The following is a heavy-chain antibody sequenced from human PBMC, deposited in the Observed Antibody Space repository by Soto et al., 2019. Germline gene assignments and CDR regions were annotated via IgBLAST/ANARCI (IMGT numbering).Heavy chain of an antibody. CDR2: FDPEDGET. V-gene: IGHV1-24*01. CDR3: ATNKGYDFWSGYYFDY. CDR1: GYTPTELS. Sequence: ASVKVSCKVSGYTPTELSMHWVRQAPGKGLEWMGGFDPEDGETIYAQKFQGRVTMTEDTSTDTAYMELSSLRSEDTAVYYCATNKGYDFWSGYYFDYWGQGTLVTVSS. J-gene: IGHJ4*02. D-gene: IGHD3-3*01.